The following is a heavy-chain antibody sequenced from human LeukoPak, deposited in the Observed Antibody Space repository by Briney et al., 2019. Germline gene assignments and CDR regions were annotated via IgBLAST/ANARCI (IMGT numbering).Heavy chain of an antibody. Sequence: GGSLRLSCAASGFTVSSNYMSWVRQAPGKGLEWVAVISYDGNDKHYADSVKGRFTISRDNSKNTLYLQMNSLRVEDTAVYYCAKDQYDYVRGEFDYWGQGTLVTVSS. V-gene: IGHV3-30*18. CDR2: ISYDGNDK. CDR3: AKDQYDYVRGEFDY. J-gene: IGHJ4*02. D-gene: IGHD3-16*01. CDR1: GFTVSSNY.